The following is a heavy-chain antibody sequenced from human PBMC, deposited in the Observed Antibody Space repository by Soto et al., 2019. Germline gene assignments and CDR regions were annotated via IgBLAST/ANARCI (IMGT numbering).Heavy chain of an antibody. V-gene: IGHV3-11*01. Sequence: QVHLVESGGGLVKPGGPLRLSCAASGFTFSDYYMIWIRQAPGKGMEWVSYMSSSGSTIYYADSVKGRFPISRDNAKNSLYLQMNSLRAEDTAVYYCASTPGSYYRYWGQGPLVTVSS. CDR3: ASTPGSYYRY. J-gene: IGHJ4*02. CDR1: GFTFSDYY. CDR2: MSSSGSTI. D-gene: IGHD3-10*01.